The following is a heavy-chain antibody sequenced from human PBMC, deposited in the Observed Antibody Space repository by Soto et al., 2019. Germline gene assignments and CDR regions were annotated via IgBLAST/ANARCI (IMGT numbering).Heavy chain of an antibody. CDR2: ISHGGNT. J-gene: IGHJ6*02. Sequence: PEARCLLYGVSGEMISTRRWRGWVRQPPGKGLEWIGQISHGGNTNYNPSLQSRVTISVDKSKNQFSLKLSSVTAADTAVYYCARAGRGYWSGFSCDSGLYGMDVWGQGTTVT. V-gene: IGHV4-4*03. CDR3: ARAGRGYWSGFSCDSGLYGMDV. CDR1: GEMISTRRW. D-gene: IGHD2-15*01.